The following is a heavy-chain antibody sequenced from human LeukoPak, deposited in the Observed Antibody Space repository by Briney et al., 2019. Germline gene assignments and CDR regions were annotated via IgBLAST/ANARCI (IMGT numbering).Heavy chain of an antibody. CDR1: GFTLSSYA. J-gene: IGHJ4*02. CDR3: AKDRYGDYVH. CDR2: ISGSGGST. D-gene: IGHD4-17*01. V-gene: IGHV3-23*01. Sequence: GGSLRLSCAASGFTLSSYAMSWVRQAPGEGLEWVSAISGSGGSTYYADSVKGRFTISRDNSKNTLYLQMNSLRAEDTAVYYCAKDRYGDYVHWGQGTLVTVSS.